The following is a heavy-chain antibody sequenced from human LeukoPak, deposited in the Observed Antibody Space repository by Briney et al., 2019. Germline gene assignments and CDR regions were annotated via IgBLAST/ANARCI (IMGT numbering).Heavy chain of an antibody. CDR2: VSHSGST. V-gene: IGHV4-34*01. CDR3: ATGNYDSSGYFFDY. Sequence: SETLSLTCAVYGGSFSGYYWSWIRQPPGKGLEWIGEVSHSGSTNYNPSLKSRATISVDTSKNQFSLKLSSVTAADTAVYYCATGNYDSSGYFFDYWGQGTLVTVSS. D-gene: IGHD3-22*01. CDR1: GGSFSGYY. J-gene: IGHJ4*02.